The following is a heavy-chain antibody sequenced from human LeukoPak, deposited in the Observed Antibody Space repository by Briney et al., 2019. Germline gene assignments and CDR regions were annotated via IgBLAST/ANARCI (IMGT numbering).Heavy chain of an antibody. J-gene: IGHJ6*02. CDR1: GGSFSGYY. CDR3: ARLQYYYGMDV. D-gene: IGHD4-11*01. Sequence: SETLSLTCAVYGGSFSGYYWSWIRQPPGKGLEWIGEINHSGSTNYNPSLKSRVTISVDTSKNQFSLKLSSVTAADTAVYYCARLQYYYGMDVWGQGTTVTVSS. CDR2: INHSGST. V-gene: IGHV4-34*01.